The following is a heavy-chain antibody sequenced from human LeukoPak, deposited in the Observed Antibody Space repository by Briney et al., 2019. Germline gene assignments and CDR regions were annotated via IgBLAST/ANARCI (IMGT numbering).Heavy chain of an antibody. CDR3: AKDRARGYEFDY. CDR1: GFTLANYD. Sequence: GGSLRLSCAASGFTLANYDMNWVRQAPGKGLEWVSVISGSGGSTYYADSVKGRFTISRDNSKNTLYLQMNSLRAEDTAVYYCAKDRARGYEFDYWGQGTLVTVSS. CDR2: ISGSGGST. V-gene: IGHV3-23*01. D-gene: IGHD5-12*01. J-gene: IGHJ4*02.